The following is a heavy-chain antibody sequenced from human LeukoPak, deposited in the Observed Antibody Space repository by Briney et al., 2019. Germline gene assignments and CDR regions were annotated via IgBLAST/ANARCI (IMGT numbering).Heavy chain of an antibody. CDR3: ARLVEAARLSAVTLNYYYYMDV. CDR1: GGSISSYY. Sequence: SETLSLTCTVSGGSISSYYWSWIRQPPGKGLEWIGYIYTSGSTNYNPSLKSRVTISVDTSKNQFSLKLSSVTAADTAMYYCARLVEAARLSAVTLNYYYYMDVWGKGTTVTVSS. CDR2: IYTSGST. V-gene: IGHV4-4*09. J-gene: IGHJ6*03. D-gene: IGHD6-6*01.